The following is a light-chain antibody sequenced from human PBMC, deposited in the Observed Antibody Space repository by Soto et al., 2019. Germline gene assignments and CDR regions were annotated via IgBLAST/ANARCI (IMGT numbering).Light chain of an antibody. CDR3: LQHTYLWT. Sequence: DIQLTQSPSSLSASVGDRVTITCRASQDISDDLGWFQQKPGKAPTRLSYAASALQSGVPSRFSGPGSGTEFTLTISSLQPEHFATYYCLQHTYLWTFGKRTKGDI. CDR1: QDISDD. V-gene: IGKV1-17*01. CDR2: AAS. J-gene: IGKJ1*01.